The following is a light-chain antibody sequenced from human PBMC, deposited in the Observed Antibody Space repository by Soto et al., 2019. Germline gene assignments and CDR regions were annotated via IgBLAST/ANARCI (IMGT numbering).Light chain of an antibody. Sequence: QSALTQPASVSGSPGQSITISCTGTTTDVGGYDYVSWFQQYPEKAPKLIISEVTNRPSGISIRFSGSKSGNTASLTISGLQPEDEADYYCISYTSIGTLVFGAGTKLTVL. CDR2: EVT. CDR3: ISYTSIGTLV. CDR1: TTDVGGYDY. V-gene: IGLV2-14*01. J-gene: IGLJ2*01.